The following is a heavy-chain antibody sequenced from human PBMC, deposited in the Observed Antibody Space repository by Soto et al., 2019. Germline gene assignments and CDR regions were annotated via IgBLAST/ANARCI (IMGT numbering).Heavy chain of an antibody. V-gene: IGHV5-51*01. CDR1: GYSFTSYW. Sequence: GESLKISCKGSGYSFTSYWIGWVRQMPGKGLEWMGIIYPGDSDTRYSPSFQGQATISADKSISTAYLQWSSLKASDTAMYYCARHSSYYGSGSLPSYYYYYYGMDVWGQGTTVTVSS. D-gene: IGHD3-10*01. J-gene: IGHJ6*02. CDR2: IYPGDSDT. CDR3: ARHSSYYGSGSLPSYYYYYYGMDV.